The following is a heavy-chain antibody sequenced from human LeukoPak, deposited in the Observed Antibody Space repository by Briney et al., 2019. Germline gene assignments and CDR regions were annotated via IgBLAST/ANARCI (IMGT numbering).Heavy chain of an antibody. CDR1: GFTFSYYA. J-gene: IGHJ4*02. CDR2: IWSDGSNK. V-gene: IGHV3-33*01. Sequence: PGRSLRLSCSASGFTFSYYAILWVRLAPGKGLEWVALIWSDGSNKYYADSVKGRITISRDNSKNTVYLQMNSLRAEDTAVYYCARELFSSGSCPDGWGQGTLVTVSS. D-gene: IGHD3-10*01. CDR3: ARELFSSGSCPDG.